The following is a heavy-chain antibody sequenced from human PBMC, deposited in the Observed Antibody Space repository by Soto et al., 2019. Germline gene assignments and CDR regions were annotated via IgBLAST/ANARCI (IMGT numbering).Heavy chain of an antibody. D-gene: IGHD3-22*01. CDR2: ISAYNGNT. CDR3: ARANYYDSSGTLDP. CDR1: GYTFTSYG. J-gene: IGHJ5*02. V-gene: IGHV1-18*01. Sequence: ASVKVSCKASGYTFTSYGISWVRQAPGQGLEWMGWISAYNGNTNYAQKLQGRVTMTTDTSTSTAYMELRSLRSDDTAVYYCARANYYDSSGTLDPWGQGTLVTVSS.